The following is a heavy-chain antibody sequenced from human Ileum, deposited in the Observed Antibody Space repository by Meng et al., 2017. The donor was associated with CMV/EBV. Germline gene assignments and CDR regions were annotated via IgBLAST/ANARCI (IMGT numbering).Heavy chain of an antibody. CDR1: GSSVNSGSYY. D-gene: IGHD3-10*01. CDR3: ASDFRWFGGSHDAFDM. V-gene: IGHV4-61*01. Sequence: SETLSLTCTVSGSSVNSGSYYWNWILQPPGKGMEWMGYIYYSGSTNYNPSLKSRITISLDTSRDQFSLKLSSVTAADTAVYYCASDFRWFGGSHDAFDMWGQGTMVTVSS. CDR2: IYYSGST. J-gene: IGHJ3*02.